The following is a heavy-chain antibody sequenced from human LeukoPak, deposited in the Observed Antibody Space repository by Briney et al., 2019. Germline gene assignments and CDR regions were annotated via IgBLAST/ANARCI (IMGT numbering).Heavy chain of an antibody. J-gene: IGHJ4*02. V-gene: IGHV3-53*05. CDR3: AKVRVVFNWNYAYYFDS. D-gene: IGHD1-7*01. CDR1: GFTVSGDY. Sequence: GGSLRLSCAVSGFTVSGDYMSWVRQAPGKGLEWVSVIYSGGATYYADSVKGRFTISRDNSKNTLYLQMNSLRAEDTAVYYCAKVRVVFNWNYAYYFDSWGQGTLVTVSS. CDR2: IYSGGAT.